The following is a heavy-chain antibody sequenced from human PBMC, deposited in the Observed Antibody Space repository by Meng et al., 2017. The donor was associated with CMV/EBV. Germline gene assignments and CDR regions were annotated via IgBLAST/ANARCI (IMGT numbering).Heavy chain of an antibody. CDR2: ISYDGSNK. CDR3: ARDSSGYYGY. Sequence: GESLKISCAASGFTVSSNYMSWVRQAPGKGLEWVAVISYDGSNKYYADSVKGRFTISRDNSKNTLYLQMNSLRAEDTAVYYCARDSSGYYGYWGQGTLVTVSS. D-gene: IGHD3-22*01. J-gene: IGHJ4*02. CDR1: GFTVSSNY. V-gene: IGHV3-30-3*01.